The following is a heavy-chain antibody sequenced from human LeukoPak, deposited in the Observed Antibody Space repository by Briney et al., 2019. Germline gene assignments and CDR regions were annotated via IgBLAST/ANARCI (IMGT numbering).Heavy chain of an antibody. J-gene: IGHJ5*02. Sequence: ASVKVSCKASGYTFTSYAMHWVRQAPGQRLEWMGWINAGNGNTKYSQKFQGRVTITRDTSASTAYMELSSLRSEDTAVYYCARAPAVVGSSVRYNRFDPWGQGTLVTVSS. CDR3: ARAPAVVGSSVRYNRFDP. V-gene: IGHV1-3*01. D-gene: IGHD2-15*01. CDR1: GYTFTSYA. CDR2: INAGNGNT.